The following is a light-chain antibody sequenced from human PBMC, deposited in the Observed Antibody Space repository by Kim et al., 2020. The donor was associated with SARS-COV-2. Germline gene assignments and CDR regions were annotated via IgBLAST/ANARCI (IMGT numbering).Light chain of an antibody. CDR3: NSRDSSGNHYV. J-gene: IGLJ1*01. CDR2: DKK. CDR1: SLRSYY. V-gene: IGLV3-19*01. Sequence: ALGQTVRITFQGDSLRSYYTSWYQQKPGQAPVLVLYDKKNRASGIPDRFSGSNSGNTASLTITGAQAEDEADYYCNSRDSSGNHYVFGTATKVTVL.